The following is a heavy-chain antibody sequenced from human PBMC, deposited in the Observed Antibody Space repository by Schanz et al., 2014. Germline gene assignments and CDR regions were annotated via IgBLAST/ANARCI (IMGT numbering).Heavy chain of an antibody. J-gene: IGHJ4*02. D-gene: IGHD2-21*01. V-gene: IGHV3-23*01. Sequence: EVQLLESGGGLVQPGGSLRLSCAVSGFTVNTNYMSWVRQAPGKGLEWVSGMSGSGSTADYADSVKGRFTISRDNAKNSLYLQMNTLRAEDTAVYYCAREDCSATSCYFRYWGQGTLVTVSS. CDR2: MSGSGSTA. CDR1: GFTVNTNY. CDR3: AREDCSATSCYFRY.